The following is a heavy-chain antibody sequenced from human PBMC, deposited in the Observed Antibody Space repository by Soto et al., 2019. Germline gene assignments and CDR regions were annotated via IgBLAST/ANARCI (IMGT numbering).Heavy chain of an antibody. CDR2: ISYDGSNK. J-gene: IGHJ4*02. CDR3: AKAPGPYYYDSSGYFDY. D-gene: IGHD3-22*01. V-gene: IGHV3-30*18. Sequence: LRLSCAASGFTFSSYGMHWVRQAPGKGLEWVAVISYDGSNKYYADSVKGRFTISRDNSKNTLYLQMNSLRAEDTAVYYCAKAPGPYYYDSSGYFDYWGQGTLVTVSS. CDR1: GFTFSSYG.